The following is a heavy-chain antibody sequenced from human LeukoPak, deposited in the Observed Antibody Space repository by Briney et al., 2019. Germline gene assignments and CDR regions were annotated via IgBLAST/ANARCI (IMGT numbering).Heavy chain of an antibody. D-gene: IGHD2-15*01. Sequence: PSETLSLTCTVSGGSISSYYWSWIRQPAGKGLEWIGRIYTSGSTNYNPSLKSRVTISVDTSKNQFSLKLSSVTAADTAVYYCARACSGGSCYYSHDFWGQGTLVTVSS. CDR2: IYTSGST. CDR1: GGSISSYY. J-gene: IGHJ4*02. V-gene: IGHV4-4*07. CDR3: ARACSGGSCYYSHDF.